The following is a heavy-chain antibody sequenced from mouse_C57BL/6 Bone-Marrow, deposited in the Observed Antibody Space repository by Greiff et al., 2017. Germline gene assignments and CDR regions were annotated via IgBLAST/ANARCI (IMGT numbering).Heavy chain of an antibody. V-gene: IGHV5-9-1*02. CDR2: ISSGGDYI. Sequence: EVKLVESGEGLVKPGGSLKLSCAASGFTFSSYAMSWVRQTPEKRLEWVAYISSGGDYIYYADTVKGRVTISRDNARNTLYLQMSSLKSEDTAMYYCTRDSYDSFAYWGQGTLVTVSA. CDR3: TRDSYDSFAY. D-gene: IGHD2-4*01. J-gene: IGHJ3*01. CDR1: GFTFSSYA.